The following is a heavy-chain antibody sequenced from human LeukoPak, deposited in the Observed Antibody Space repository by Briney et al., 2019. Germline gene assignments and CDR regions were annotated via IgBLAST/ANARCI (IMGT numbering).Heavy chain of an antibody. CDR3: ARESSGGSFDY. V-gene: IGHV4-59*01. CDR1: GDSITNYY. Sequence: SETLSLTCTVSGDSITNYYWSWIRQPPGEGLEWIGYIYSSGSTNYNPSLKSRVTISVDTSKNQFSLKLSSVTTADTAVYYCARESSGGSFDYWGQGTLVTVSS. J-gene: IGHJ4*02. CDR2: IYSSGST. D-gene: IGHD2-15*01.